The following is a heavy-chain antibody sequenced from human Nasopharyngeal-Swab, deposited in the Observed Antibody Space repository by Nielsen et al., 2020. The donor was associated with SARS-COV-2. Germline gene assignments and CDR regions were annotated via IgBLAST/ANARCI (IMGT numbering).Heavy chain of an antibody. J-gene: IGHJ4*02. D-gene: IGHD6-19*01. CDR1: GGTFSNYA. Sequence: SVKVSCKASGGTFSNYAISWVRQAPGQGLEWMGGIIPIFGTANYAQKFQGRVTITADESTSTAYMELSSLRSEDTAVHYCARPAVAGTGFDYWGQGTLVTVSS. V-gene: IGHV1-69*13. CDR3: ARPAVAGTGFDY. CDR2: IIPIFGTA.